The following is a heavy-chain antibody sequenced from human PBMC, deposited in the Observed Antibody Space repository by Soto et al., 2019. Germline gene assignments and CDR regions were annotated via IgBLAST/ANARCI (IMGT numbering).Heavy chain of an antibody. Sequence: EVQLVESGGGLVQPGGSLKLSCAASGFTFSGSAMHWVRQASGKGLEWVGRIRSKANSHATAYAASVKGRFTISRDDSKNTAYLQMNSLKTEDTAVYYCSSGPFDYWGQGTLVTVSS. CDR3: SSGPFDY. J-gene: IGHJ4*02. V-gene: IGHV3-73*02. CDR1: GFTFSGSA. CDR2: IRSKANSHAT. D-gene: IGHD6-19*01.